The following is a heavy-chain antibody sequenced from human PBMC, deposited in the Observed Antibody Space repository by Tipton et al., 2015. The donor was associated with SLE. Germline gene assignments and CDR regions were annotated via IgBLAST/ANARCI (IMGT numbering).Heavy chain of an antibody. V-gene: IGHV4-34*01. Sequence: TLSLTCAVYGGSFSGYYWSWIRQPPGKGLEWIGEINHSGSTNYNPSLKSRVTISVDTSKNQFSLKLSSVTAADTAVYYCARRRVSHAFDNWGQGTMVTVSS. CDR2: INHSGST. CDR1: GGSFSGYY. CDR3: ARRRVSHAFDN. D-gene: IGHD6-13*01. J-gene: IGHJ3*02.